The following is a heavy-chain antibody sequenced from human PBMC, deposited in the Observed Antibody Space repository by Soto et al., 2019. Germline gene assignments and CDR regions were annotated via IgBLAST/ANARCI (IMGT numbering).Heavy chain of an antibody. CDR3: ATDKAVAGHFDY. D-gene: IGHD6-19*01. CDR1: GYTLTELS. CDR2: FDPEDGET. J-gene: IGHJ4*02. Sequence: ASVKVSCKVSGYTLTELSMHWVRQAPGKGLEWMGGFDPEDGETIYAQKFQGRVTMTEDTSTDTAYMELSSLRSEDTAVYYCATDKAVAGHFDYWGRGTLVTVSS. V-gene: IGHV1-24*01.